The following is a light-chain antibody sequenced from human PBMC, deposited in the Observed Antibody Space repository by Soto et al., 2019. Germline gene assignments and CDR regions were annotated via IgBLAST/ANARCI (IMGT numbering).Light chain of an antibody. CDR3: CSYAGNYTWV. CDR2: DVN. V-gene: IGLV2-11*01. Sequence: QSALTQPRSVSGSRGQSVTISCTGTSSDVGGYNYVSWYQQHPGKAPKLMIYDVNKRPSGVPDRFSGSKSGNTASLTISGLQAEDEADYYCCSYAGNYTWVFGGGTKLTVL. J-gene: IGLJ3*02. CDR1: SSDVGGYNY.